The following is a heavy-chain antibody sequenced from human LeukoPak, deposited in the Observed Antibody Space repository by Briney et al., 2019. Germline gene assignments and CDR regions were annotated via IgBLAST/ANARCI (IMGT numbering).Heavy chain of an antibody. J-gene: IGHJ3*02. CDR3: VRDSDYQRNSGGLYAHYDALDI. V-gene: IGHV3-7*01. CDR1: EFTFSTFW. D-gene: IGHD2-21*01. CDR2: IKADGSVK. Sequence: GGSLRLSCAASEFTFSTFWMSWVRQAPGKGLEWVANIKADGSVKHYVDSVEGRFSISRDNARSSLYLQMNSLRAEDTAVYYCVRDSDYQRNSGGLYAHYDALDIWGHGTMVTVSS.